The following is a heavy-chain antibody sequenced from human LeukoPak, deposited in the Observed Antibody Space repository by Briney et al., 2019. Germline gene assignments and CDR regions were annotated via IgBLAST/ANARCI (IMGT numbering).Heavy chain of an antibody. V-gene: IGHV3-73*01. D-gene: IGHD3-10*01. CDR2: IRSKGNNYAT. J-gene: IGHJ6*03. CDR3: TPGSGSYSYYMGV. CDR1: GFTFSGST. Sequence: GGSLRLSCAASGFTFSGSTVHWVRQASGKGLEWVGRIRSKGNNYATTYTPSVEGRFTISRDDSKNTAYLQMSSLKTEDTAVYYCTPGSGSYSYYMGVWGKGATVTVSS.